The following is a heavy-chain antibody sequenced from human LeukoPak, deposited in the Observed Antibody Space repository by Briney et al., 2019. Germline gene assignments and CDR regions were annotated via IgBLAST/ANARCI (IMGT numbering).Heavy chain of an antibody. CDR1: GFTFRSYW. Sequence: GGSLRLSCAASGFTFRSYWMSWVRQAPGKGVEWVANIQSEGSEKNYIDSVQGRFTSSRDNAKTSLYLQMNSLTAEDTAVYYCARDSTVATYYGVDVWGQGTTVTVSS. D-gene: IGHD6-19*01. CDR3: ARDSTVATYYGVDV. V-gene: IGHV3-7*01. CDR2: IQSEGSEK. J-gene: IGHJ6*02.